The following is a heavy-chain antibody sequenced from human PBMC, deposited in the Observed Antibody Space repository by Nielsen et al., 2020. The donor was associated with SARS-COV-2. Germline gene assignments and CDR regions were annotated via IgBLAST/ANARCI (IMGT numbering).Heavy chain of an antibody. CDR3: ARRGRGYGGNSGADY. D-gene: IGHD4-23*01. V-gene: IGHV5-51*01. CDR1: GYSFTSYW. CDR2: IYPGDSDT. Sequence: KVSCKGSGYSFTSYWIGWVRQMPGKGLEWMGIIYPGDSDTRYSPSFQGQVTISADKSISTAYLQWSSLKASDTAMYYCARRGRGYGGNSGADYWGQGTLVTVPS. J-gene: IGHJ4*02.